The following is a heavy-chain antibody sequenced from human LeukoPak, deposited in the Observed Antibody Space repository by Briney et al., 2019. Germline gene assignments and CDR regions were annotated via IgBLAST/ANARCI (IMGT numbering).Heavy chain of an antibody. Sequence: PSETLSLTCTASGGSIISSSYYWVWIRQSPGKGLEWIGNTHSSGTTHYDPSLRSRVTISLDMSKNQFSLTLTSVTATDTAVYYCARRIGGSSRSDYWGQGTLVSVSS. CDR1: GGSIISSSYY. J-gene: IGHJ4*02. V-gene: IGHV4-39*01. D-gene: IGHD6-13*01. CDR3: ARRIGGSSRSDY. CDR2: THSSGTT.